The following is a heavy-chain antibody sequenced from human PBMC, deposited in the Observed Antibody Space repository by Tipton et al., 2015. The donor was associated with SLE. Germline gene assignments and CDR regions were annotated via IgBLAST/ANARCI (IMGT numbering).Heavy chain of an antibody. CDR1: GFTFSSYG. CDR2: IWYDGSNK. V-gene: IGHV3-30*18. J-gene: IGHJ3*02. D-gene: IGHD4/OR15-4a*01. Sequence: SLRLSCAASGFTFSSYGMHWVRQAPGKGLEWVAVIWYDGSNKYYADSVKGRFTISRDNSKNTLYLQMNSLRAEGTAVYYCAKDRTMVVDAFDIWGQGTMVTVSS. CDR3: AKDRTMVVDAFDI.